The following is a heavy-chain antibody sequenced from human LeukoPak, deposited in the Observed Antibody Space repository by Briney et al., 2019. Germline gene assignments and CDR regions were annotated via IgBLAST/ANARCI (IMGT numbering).Heavy chain of an antibody. J-gene: IGHJ4*02. D-gene: IGHD3-10*01. Sequence: HGESLKISCKGSGYSFTSYWIGWVRHVPGKGLEWMGIIYPGDSDTRYSPSFEGQVTISVDKSISTAYLQWSSLKASDTAMYYCARQTRDGSGSRGYSFDFWGQGTLVTVSS. CDR2: IYPGDSDT. CDR3: ARQTRDGSGSRGYSFDF. V-gene: IGHV5-51*01. CDR1: GYSFTSYW.